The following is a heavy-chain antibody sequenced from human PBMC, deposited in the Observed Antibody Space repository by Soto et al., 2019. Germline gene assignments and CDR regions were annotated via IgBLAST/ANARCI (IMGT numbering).Heavy chain of an antibody. J-gene: IGHJ4*02. CDR3: ARDYRLMVGGAGFDY. Sequence: PGGSLRLSCAAHGLSVSGNYMSWVRQAPGKGLEWVSVIYSGGTTYYADSVKDRFIISRDISKNMIYLQMSSLRVEDTAIYYCARDYRLMVGGAGFDYWGKGVLVTVSS. D-gene: IGHD3-10*01. CDR1: GLSVSGNY. V-gene: IGHV3-66*01. CDR2: IYSGGTT.